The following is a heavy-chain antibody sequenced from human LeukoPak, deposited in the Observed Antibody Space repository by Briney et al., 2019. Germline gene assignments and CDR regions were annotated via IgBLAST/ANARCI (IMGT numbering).Heavy chain of an antibody. Sequence: GRSLRLSCAASGFTFDDYAMHWVRQAPGKGLEWVSGIIWNSGSIGYADSVKGRFTISRDNAKNSLYLQMNSLRAEDTALYYCAKDMASSIVATITYYYYGMDVWGQGTTVTVSS. CDR1: GFTFDDYA. CDR3: AKDMASSIVATITYYYYGMDV. D-gene: IGHD5-12*01. CDR2: IIWNSGSI. V-gene: IGHV3-9*01. J-gene: IGHJ6*02.